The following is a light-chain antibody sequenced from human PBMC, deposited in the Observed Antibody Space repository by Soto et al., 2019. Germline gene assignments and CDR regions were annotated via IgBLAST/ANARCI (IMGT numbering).Light chain of an antibody. J-gene: IGKJ1*01. Sequence: EIVMTQSPATLSVSPGEGATLSCRASQSISSNLAWYQQKPGQTPRLLIYGVSTRATGIPARFSGSGSGTEFTLSISSLQSEDFAVYYCQQYNDWPWTFGQGTKVDI. CDR3: QQYNDWPWT. CDR1: QSISSN. CDR2: GVS. V-gene: IGKV3-15*01.